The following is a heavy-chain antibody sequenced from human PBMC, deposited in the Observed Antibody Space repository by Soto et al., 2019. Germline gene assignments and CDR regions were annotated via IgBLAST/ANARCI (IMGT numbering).Heavy chain of an antibody. D-gene: IGHD1-7*01. J-gene: IGHJ4*02. CDR2: FDPEDGET. CDR1: GYTLTELS. V-gene: IGHV1-24*01. CDR3: VTYMNGNYAAYFAY. Sequence: ASVKVSCKVSGYTLTELSVPWVIQAAGKGQERKGEFDPEDGETINAEKIQGRVTMTEDTTTDIAYIELRSLRSEDIAVTYSVTYMNGNYAAYFAYSGQGTLGTVSS.